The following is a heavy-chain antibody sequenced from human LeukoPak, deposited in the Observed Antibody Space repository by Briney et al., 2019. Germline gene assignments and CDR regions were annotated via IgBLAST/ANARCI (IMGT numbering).Heavy chain of an antibody. CDR2: ISGSGGST. CDR1: GFTFSSHA. J-gene: IGHJ4*02. CDR3: AKDLTVTTLFDY. Sequence: PGGSLRLSCAATGFTFSSHAMSWVRQAPGKGLEWVSVISGSGGSTYYADSVKGRFTISRDNSKNTLYLQMNSLRAEDTAVYYCAKDLTVTTLFDYWGQGTLVTVSS. V-gene: IGHV3-23*01. D-gene: IGHD4-17*01.